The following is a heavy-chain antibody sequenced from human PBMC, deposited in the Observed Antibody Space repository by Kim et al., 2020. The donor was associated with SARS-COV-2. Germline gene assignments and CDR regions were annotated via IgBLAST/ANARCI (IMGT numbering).Heavy chain of an antibody. Sequence: NPPLKGRVTISVEPSKNQFSLKLGAVTAADTAVYYCARQVATIQSWFDPWGQGTLVTVSS. J-gene: IGHJ5*02. D-gene: IGHD5-12*01. V-gene: IGHV4-59*08. CDR3: ARQVATIQSWFDP.